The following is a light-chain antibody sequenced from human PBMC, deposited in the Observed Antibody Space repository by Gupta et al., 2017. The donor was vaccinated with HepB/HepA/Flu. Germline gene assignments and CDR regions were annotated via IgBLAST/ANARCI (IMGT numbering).Light chain of an antibody. Sequence: DILMTRSPSSLSASVGNRGTITRPASRNISSYFNWYQQKPGKAPKLLIYAASSSQSGVPSRFSGSGSGTDFTLTISSLQPEDFASYYCQQSYSTPRTFGQGTKVEIK. V-gene: IGKV1-39*01. CDR1: RNISSY. CDR3: QQSYSTPRT. J-gene: IGKJ1*01. CDR2: AAS.